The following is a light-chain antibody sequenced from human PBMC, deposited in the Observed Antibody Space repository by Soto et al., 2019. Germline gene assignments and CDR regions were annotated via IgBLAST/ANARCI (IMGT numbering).Light chain of an antibody. J-gene: IGKJ2*01. CDR2: GAS. CDR1: QSVSRN. V-gene: IGKV3-15*01. CDR3: QQYNNWPPN. Sequence: EIGMTQSPATLSVSPGERATLSCRASQSVSRNLAWYQQKPGQAPRLLMYGASTRATSIPARFSGSGSGTEFTLTISSLQSEDFAVYYCQQYNNWPPNFGQGTKLEIK.